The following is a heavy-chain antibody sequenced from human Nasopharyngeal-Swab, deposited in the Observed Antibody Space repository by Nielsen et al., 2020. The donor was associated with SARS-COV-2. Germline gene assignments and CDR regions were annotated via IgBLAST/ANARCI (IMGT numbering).Heavy chain of an antibody. V-gene: IGHV1-18*01. Sequence: ASVKVSCKASGYTFTSYGISWVRQAPGQGLEWMGWISVYNGNTNYAQKLQGRVTMTTDTSTSTAYMELRSLRSDDTAVYYCARDRGIVATIEEFDYWGQGTLVTVSS. CDR3: ARDRGIVATIEEFDY. CDR1: GYTFTSYG. CDR2: ISVYNGNT. J-gene: IGHJ4*02. D-gene: IGHD5-12*01.